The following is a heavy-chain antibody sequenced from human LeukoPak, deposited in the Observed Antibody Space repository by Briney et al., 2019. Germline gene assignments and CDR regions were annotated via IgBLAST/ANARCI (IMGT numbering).Heavy chain of an antibody. Sequence: GASVKVSCKASGGTFSSSAISWVRQAPGQGLEWMGGTIPIFGTANYAQKFQGRVTITTDESTSTAYMELSSLRSEDTAVYYCARAFGSSWYFFDYWGQGTLVTVSS. V-gene: IGHV1-69*05. D-gene: IGHD6-13*01. CDR2: TIPIFGTA. J-gene: IGHJ4*02. CDR1: GGTFSSSA. CDR3: ARAFGSSWYFFDY.